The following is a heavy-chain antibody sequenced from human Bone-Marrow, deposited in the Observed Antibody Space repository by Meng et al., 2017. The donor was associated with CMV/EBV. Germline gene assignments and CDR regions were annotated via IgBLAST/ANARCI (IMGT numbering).Heavy chain of an antibody. J-gene: IGHJ4*02. CDR2: INPNSGGT. CDR1: GYTFTGYY. Sequence: ASVKVSCKASGYTFTGYYMHWVRQAPGQGLEWMGWINPNSGGTNYAQKFQGRVTMTRDTSISTAYMEPSRLRSDDTAVYYCARGFVVVPAAMIYWGQGPLVTVSS. V-gene: IGHV1-2*02. CDR3: ARGFVVVPAAMIY. D-gene: IGHD2-2*01.